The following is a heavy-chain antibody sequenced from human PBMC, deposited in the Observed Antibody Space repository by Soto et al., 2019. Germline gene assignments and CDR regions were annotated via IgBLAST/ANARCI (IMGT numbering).Heavy chain of an antibody. J-gene: IGHJ4*02. CDR1: GGSFSGYY. Sequence: QVQLQQWGAGLLKPSETLSLTCAVYGGSFSGYYWSWIRQPPGKGLEWIGEINHSGGSNQNPSLKSRVIISVDTSKNQFSLKLKSVTAADTAVYYCARGIATIPAVQGDAPDNCYFDSWGLGTRGHRLL. D-gene: IGHD6-25*01. V-gene: IGHV4-34*01. CDR2: INHSGGS. CDR3: ARGIATIPAVQGDAPDNCYFDS.